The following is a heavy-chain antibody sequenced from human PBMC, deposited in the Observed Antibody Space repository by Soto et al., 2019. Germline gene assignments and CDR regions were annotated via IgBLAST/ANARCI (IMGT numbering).Heavy chain of an antibody. CDR3: AHLTTGGFYFDY. Sequence: QITLKESGPTLVKPTQTPTLTCTFPGFQLRNVGLGLGWSLQPPGKALEWLALIYWDDDKRYSQSLKSRLTITKDTSKNQVVLTMTNMDPVDTATYYCAHLTTGGFYFDYWGQGTLVTVSS. CDR2: IYWDDDK. V-gene: IGHV2-5*02. D-gene: IGHD4-17*01. J-gene: IGHJ4*02. CDR1: GFQLRNVGLG.